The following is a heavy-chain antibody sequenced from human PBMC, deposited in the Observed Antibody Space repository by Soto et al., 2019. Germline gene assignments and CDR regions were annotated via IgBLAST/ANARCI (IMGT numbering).Heavy chain of an antibody. Sequence: QVQLQESGPGLVKPSETLSLTCSVSGGSVNSDNYYWSWIRQPPGKGLEWIACIYNGKYRKYNPSLKSRFTISADPSKNKFSLELSSLSATDTAVYYCSRDGNPNSSSPFVIGYWGRGTLVTVSS. CDR2: IYNGKYR. J-gene: IGHJ4*02. CDR3: SRDGNPNSSSPFVIGY. V-gene: IGHV4-61*01. D-gene: IGHD6-6*01. CDR1: GGSVNSDNYY.